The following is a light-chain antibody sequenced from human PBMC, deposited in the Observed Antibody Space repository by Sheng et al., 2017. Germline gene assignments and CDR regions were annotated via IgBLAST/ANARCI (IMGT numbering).Light chain of an antibody. CDR2: DVN. CDR3: CSYAGDFHA. V-gene: IGLV2-11*01. J-gene: IGLJ3*02. CDR1: SSDIGPYNF. Sequence: QSALTQPRSVSGSPGQSVTISCTGTSSDIGPYNFVSWYQQHPGKAPRLMIYDVNRRPSGVPDRFSGSKSGDTASLTISGLQGDDEAHYYCCSYAGDFHAFGGGTTVTVL.